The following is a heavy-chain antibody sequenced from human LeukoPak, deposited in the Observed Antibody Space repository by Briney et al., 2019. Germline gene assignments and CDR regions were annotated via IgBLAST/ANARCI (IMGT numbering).Heavy chain of an antibody. J-gene: IGHJ4*02. D-gene: IGHD6-19*01. CDR3: AKESGYSSAWLNY. Sequence: GGSLRLSCAASGFTLSSYAMTWVRQAPGKGMEWVSSISGSGYGTYYADSMKGRFTISRDNSKNTVYLEMNSLRADDTAIYFCAKESGYSSAWLNYWGQGTLVTVSS. CDR1: GFTLSSYA. CDR2: ISGSGYGT. V-gene: IGHV3-23*01.